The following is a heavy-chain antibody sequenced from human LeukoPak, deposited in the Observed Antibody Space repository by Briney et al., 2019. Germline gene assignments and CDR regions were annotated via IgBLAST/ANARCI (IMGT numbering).Heavy chain of an antibody. Sequence: SETLSLTCDVSGGSTSRHYWSWIRLPAGKGLEWIGRVHTSGSPDYSPSLKSRVTMSVDTSKNQVSLRLSSMTAADTAVYLCARVSYNAGSFISGGWFDPWGQGIRVTVSS. CDR3: ARVSYNAGSFISGGWFDP. V-gene: IGHV4-4*07. CDR2: VHTSGSP. CDR1: GGSTSRHY. J-gene: IGHJ5*02. D-gene: IGHD3-10*01.